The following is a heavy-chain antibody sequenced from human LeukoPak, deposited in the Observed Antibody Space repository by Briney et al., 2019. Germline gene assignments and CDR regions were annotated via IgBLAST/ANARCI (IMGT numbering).Heavy chain of an antibody. J-gene: IGHJ3*02. D-gene: IGHD6-6*01. Sequence: SETLSLTCTASVGSISSYYWSWIRQPPGQGLEWIGYIYYSGGITNYNPSLKSRVTISVDTSKNQFSLKLSSVTAADTAVYYCVREVAARAFDIWGQGTMVTVSS. V-gene: IGHV4-59*01. CDR3: VREVAARAFDI. CDR1: VGSISSYY. CDR2: IYYSGGIT.